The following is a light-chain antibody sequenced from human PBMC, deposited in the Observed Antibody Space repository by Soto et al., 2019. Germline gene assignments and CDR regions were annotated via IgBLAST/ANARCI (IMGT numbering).Light chain of an antibody. Sequence: EIVMTQSPANLTVSPGERATFACGVSQSVSSNLAGYQQKAGQAPTHLMYGASSRVTGIAARFSGSGSATEVNLPISSILPEDYAVYYCRQYNKCPPWTFGQGTKVDI. CDR2: GAS. CDR3: RQYNKCPPWT. J-gene: IGKJ1*01. CDR1: QSVSSN. V-gene: IGKV3-15*01.